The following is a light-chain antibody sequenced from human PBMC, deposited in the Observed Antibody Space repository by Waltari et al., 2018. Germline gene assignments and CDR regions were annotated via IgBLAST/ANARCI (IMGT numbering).Light chain of an antibody. J-gene: IGKJ2*01. CDR2: DAS. Sequence: DIQMPQSPSSLSASEGDRVTITCQASQDISNYLNWYQQKPGKAPKLLIYDASNLETGVPSGFSGSGSGTDFTFTISSLQPEDIATYYCQQYDNLPYTFGQGTKLEI. CDR3: QQYDNLPYT. CDR1: QDISNY. V-gene: IGKV1-33*01.